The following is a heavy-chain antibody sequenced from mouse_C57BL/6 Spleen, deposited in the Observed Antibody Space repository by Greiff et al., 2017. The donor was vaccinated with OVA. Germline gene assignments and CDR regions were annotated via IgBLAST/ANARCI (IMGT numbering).Heavy chain of an antibody. D-gene: IGHD1-1*01. CDR3: ARPYGSSYEWYFDV. V-gene: IGHV1-69*01. Sequence: QVQLQQPGAELVMPGASVKLSCKASGYTFTSYWMHWVKQRPGPGLEWIGEIDPSDSYTNYNQKFKGKSTLTVDKSSSTAYMQLSSLTSEDSAVYYCARPYGSSYEWYFDVWGTGTTVTVSS. J-gene: IGHJ1*03. CDR1: GYTFTSYW. CDR2: IDPSDSYT.